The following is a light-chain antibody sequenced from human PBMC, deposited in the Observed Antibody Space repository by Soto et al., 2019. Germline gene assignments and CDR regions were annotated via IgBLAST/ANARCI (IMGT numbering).Light chain of an antibody. J-gene: IGKJ2*01. V-gene: IGKV3-20*01. CDR2: GAS. Sequence: EIVLTQSPGTLSLSPGERATLSCRASQSVSSSYLAWYQQKPGQTPRLLIYGASSRATGTPDRFSGSGSGTEVTLTISRLEPEDFAVYYCQQLGTSPYTFGQGNKLDIK. CDR3: QQLGTSPYT. CDR1: QSVSSSY.